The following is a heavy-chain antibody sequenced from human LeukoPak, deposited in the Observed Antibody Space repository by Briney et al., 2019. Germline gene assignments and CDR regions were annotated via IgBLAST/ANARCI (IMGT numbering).Heavy chain of an antibody. V-gene: IGHV1-45*02. CDR2: ITPFNGNT. J-gene: IGHJ4*02. CDR3: ASQDPYSGSYYFAY. D-gene: IGHD1-26*01. Sequence: SVKVSCKASGYTLTYRYLHWVRQAPGQALEWMGWITPFNGNTNYAQKFQDRVNITRDRSMSTAYMELSSLRSEDTAMYYCASQDPYSGSYYFAYWGQGTLVTVSS. CDR1: GYTLTYRY.